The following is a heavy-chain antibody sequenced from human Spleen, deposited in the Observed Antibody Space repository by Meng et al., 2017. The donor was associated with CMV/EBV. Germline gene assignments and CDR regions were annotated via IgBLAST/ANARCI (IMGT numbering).Heavy chain of an antibody. CDR3: ARDAYYGDYLIDYYYGMDV. CDR1: GGSISSYY. D-gene: IGHD4-17*01. J-gene: IGHJ6*02. CDR2: IYYSGST. V-gene: IGHV4-59*01. Sequence: SETLSLTXTVSGGSISSYYWSWIRQPPGKGLEWIGYIYYSGSTNYNPSLKSRVTISVDTSKNQFSLKLSSVTAADTAVYYCARDAYYGDYLIDYYYGMDVWGQGTTVTVSS.